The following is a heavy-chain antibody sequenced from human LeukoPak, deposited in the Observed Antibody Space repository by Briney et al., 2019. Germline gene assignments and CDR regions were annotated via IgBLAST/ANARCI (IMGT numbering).Heavy chain of an antibody. J-gene: IGHJ4*02. CDR3: ARGYCSSATCRHFDY. CDR2: ISAHNGNT. V-gene: IGHV1-18*01. Sequence: ASVKVSCKASGYTFTNYDINWVRQAPGQGPEWMGWISAHNGNTNYAQKLQGRVTMTTDTSTTTAYMEMRSLRSDDTAVYYCARGYCSSATCRHFDYWGQGALVTVSS. D-gene: IGHD2-2*01. CDR1: GYTFTNYD.